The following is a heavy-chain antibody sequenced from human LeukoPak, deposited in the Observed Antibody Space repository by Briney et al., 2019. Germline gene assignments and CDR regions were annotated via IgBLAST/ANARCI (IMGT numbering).Heavy chain of an antibody. CDR3: ARGYWFYFDY. CDR2: IHYSGST. J-gene: IGHJ4*02. V-gene: IGHV4-59*01. Sequence: SETLSLTCTVSGGSISDYYWSWIRQSPGKGLEWIAHIHYSGSTNYNSSLASRVTISMDTSKRQISLKLSSVTAADTAVYYCARGYWFYFDYWGQGTLVTVSS. D-gene: IGHD2-8*02. CDR1: GGSISDYY.